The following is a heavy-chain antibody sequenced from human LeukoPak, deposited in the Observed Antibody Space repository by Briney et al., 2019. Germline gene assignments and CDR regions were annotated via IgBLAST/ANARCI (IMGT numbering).Heavy chain of an antibody. J-gene: IGHJ4*02. CDR1: GYTFTSYW. V-gene: IGHV5-51*01. Sequence: NRGESLKISCKGSGYTFTSYWIGWVRQLPGKGLEWMGIIYPGDSDTRYSPSFQGQVTISADKSLTTAYLQWSSLKASDTAMYYCARRIAVAGTDYFDYWGQGTLVTVSS. D-gene: IGHD6-19*01. CDR2: IYPGDSDT. CDR3: ARRIAVAGTDYFDY.